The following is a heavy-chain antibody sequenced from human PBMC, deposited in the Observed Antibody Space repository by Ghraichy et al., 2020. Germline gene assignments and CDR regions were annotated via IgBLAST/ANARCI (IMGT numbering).Heavy chain of an antibody. J-gene: IGHJ4*02. CDR3: AKKEGGSSWTKLFDS. Sequence: GESLRLSCAASEFTFSNFAMTWVRQAPGKGLEWVSTISATGGSTYYADSVKGRFTVSRDNSKNTLYLQMNSLRDDDTAVYFCAKKEGGSSWTKLFDSWGQGTLVAVSS. CDR2: ISATGGST. V-gene: IGHV3-23*01. CDR1: EFTFSNFA. D-gene: IGHD6-13*01.